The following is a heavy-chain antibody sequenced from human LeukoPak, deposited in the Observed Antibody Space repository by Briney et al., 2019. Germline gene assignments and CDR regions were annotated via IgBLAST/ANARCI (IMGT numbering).Heavy chain of an antibody. CDR3: AKPHDYGDYSLDY. V-gene: IGHV3-23*01. Sequence: SGGSLRLSCVASGFTFSNSAMSWVRQAPGKGLEWISAIVSSGSTYYADSVKGRFTISRDNSKNTLYLQMDSLRAEDTAVYYCAKPHDYGDYSLDYWGQGTLVTVSS. J-gene: IGHJ4*02. CDR1: GFTFSNSA. CDR2: IVSSGST. D-gene: IGHD4-17*01.